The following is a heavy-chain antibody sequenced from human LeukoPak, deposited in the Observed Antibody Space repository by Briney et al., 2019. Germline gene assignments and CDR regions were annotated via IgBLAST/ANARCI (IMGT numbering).Heavy chain of an antibody. J-gene: IGHJ3*02. CDR1: GFTFNSYW. D-gene: IGHD2-15*01. CDR3: ARVGRRDAFDI. Sequence: GGSLRLSCAASGFTFNSYWMSWVRQAPGKGLEWVANIKQDGSEKYYVDSVKGRFTISRDNAKNSLYLQMNSLRAEDTAVYYCARVGRRDAFDIWGQGTMVTVSS. CDR2: IKQDGSEK. V-gene: IGHV3-7*01.